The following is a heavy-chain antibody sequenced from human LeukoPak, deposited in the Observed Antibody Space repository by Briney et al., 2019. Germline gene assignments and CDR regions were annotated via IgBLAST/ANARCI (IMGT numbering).Heavy chain of an antibody. Sequence: ASVKVSCKASGYTFTSYYMHWVRQAPGQGLEWMGIINPSGGSTSYAQKLQGRVTMTTDTSTNTAYMELRSLRSDDTAVYYCASDHLSIEATGTRYWGQGTLVTVSS. J-gene: IGHJ4*02. CDR3: ASDHLSIEATGTRY. D-gene: IGHD6-13*01. CDR2: INPSGGST. V-gene: IGHV1-46*01. CDR1: GYTFTSYY.